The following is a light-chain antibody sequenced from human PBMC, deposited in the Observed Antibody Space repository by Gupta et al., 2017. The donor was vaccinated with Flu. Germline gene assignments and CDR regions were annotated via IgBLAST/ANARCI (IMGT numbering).Light chain of an antibody. J-gene: IGKJ2*03. CDR1: QSVSSSY. Sequence: IVLTQSPGTLSLSPGERATLSCRASQSVSSSYLAWYQQKPGQAPRLLIYGASNRATGIPDRFSGSGSGTDFTLTISRLEPEDFAVYYCQQYGSSPYSFGQGTKLEIK. CDR2: GAS. V-gene: IGKV3-20*01. CDR3: QQYGSSPYS.